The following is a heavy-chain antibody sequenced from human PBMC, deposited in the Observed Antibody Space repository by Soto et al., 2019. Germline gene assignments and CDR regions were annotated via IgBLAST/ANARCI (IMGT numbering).Heavy chain of an antibody. D-gene: IGHD4-17*01. CDR2: INHSGST. CDR1: GGSFSGYY. V-gene: IGHV4-34*01. J-gene: IGHJ4*02. CDR3: ASSHGDYKTDY. Sequence: QVQLQQWGAGLLKPSETLSLTCAVYGGSFSGYYWSWIRQPPGKGLEWIGEINHSGSTNYNPSLKRRVTISVDTSKNQFSLKLSSVTAADTAVYYCASSHGDYKTDYWGQGTLVTVSS.